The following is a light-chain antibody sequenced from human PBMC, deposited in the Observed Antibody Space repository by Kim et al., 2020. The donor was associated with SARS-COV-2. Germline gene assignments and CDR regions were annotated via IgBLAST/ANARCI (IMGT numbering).Light chain of an antibody. CDR1: QDIANY. J-gene: IGKJ1*01. V-gene: IGKV1-27*01. CDR2: AAS. Sequence: SASVGDGVTITCRASQDIANYLAWYQQKPGKVPKLLVYAASALKSGVPSRFSGNRSGTDFTLTISNLQPEDVATYYCQKYDSAPLTFGQGTTVEIK. CDR3: QKYDSAPLT.